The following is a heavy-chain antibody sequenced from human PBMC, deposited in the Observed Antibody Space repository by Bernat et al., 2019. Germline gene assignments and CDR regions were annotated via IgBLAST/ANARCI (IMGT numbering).Heavy chain of an antibody. J-gene: IGHJ4*02. CDR3: AQDRALRFLEWLFVN. V-gene: IGHV3-33*06. CDR2: IWYDGSNK. D-gene: IGHD3-3*01. CDR1: GFTFSSYG. Sequence: QVQLVESGGGVVQPGRSLRLSCAASGFTFSSYGMHWVRQAPGKGLEWVAVIWYDGSNKYYADSVKGRFTISRDNSKNTLYLQMNSLRAEDTAVYYCAQDRALRFLEWLFVNWGQVTLVTVSS.